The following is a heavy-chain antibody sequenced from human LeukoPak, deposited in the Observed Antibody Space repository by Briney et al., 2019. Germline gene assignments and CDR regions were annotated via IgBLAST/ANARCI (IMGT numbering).Heavy chain of an antibody. Sequence: GGSLGLSCAASGFTFDDYAMHWVRQAPGKGLEWVSGISWNSGSIGYADSVKGRFTISRDNAKNSLYLQMNSLRAEDTALYYCAKADLLGDAFDIWGQGTMVTVSS. CDR2: ISWNSGSI. J-gene: IGHJ3*02. CDR3: AKADLLGDAFDI. V-gene: IGHV3-9*01. CDR1: GFTFDDYA. D-gene: IGHD2-15*01.